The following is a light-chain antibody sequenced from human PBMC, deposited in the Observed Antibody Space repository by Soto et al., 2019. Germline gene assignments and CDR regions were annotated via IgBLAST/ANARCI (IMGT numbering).Light chain of an antibody. Sequence: IELTQSPGTLSLSPGERATLSCRASQSIMSSEIAWYQQTPGQAPRLLIYGASSRATGIPDRFSGSGSGTDFTLTISRLEPEDFAVYYCQQYRKSQVTFGQGTKVEIK. CDR3: QQYRKSQVT. CDR2: GAS. J-gene: IGKJ1*01. V-gene: IGKV3-20*01. CDR1: QSIMSSE.